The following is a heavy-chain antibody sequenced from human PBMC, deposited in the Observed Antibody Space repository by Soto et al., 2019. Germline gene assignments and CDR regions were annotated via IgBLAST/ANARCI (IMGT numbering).Heavy chain of an antibody. V-gene: IGHV1-46*01. J-gene: IGHJ5*02. Sequence: ASVKVSCKASGYTFTSNWIHWARRAPGQGLEWMGVINPSGDITKYAPKFQGRVTMTTDTSTSTIYMDLSSLTSEDTAVYYCATDHSIASSGDWWLDPWGQGTLVTVSS. D-gene: IGHD6-13*01. CDR1: GYTFTSNW. CDR2: INPSGDIT. CDR3: ATDHSIASSGDWWLDP.